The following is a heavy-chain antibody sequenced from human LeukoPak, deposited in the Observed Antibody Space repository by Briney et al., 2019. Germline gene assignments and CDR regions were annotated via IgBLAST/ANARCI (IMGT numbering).Heavy chain of an antibody. CDR2: IYYSGST. CDR1: GGSISSYY. J-gene: IGHJ5*02. D-gene: IGHD2-15*01. CDR3: ARLYCSGGSCYSGADWFDP. Sequence: SETLSLTCTVSGGSISSYYWIWLRQPPGKALEWFGYIYYSGSTNYNPSLKSRVTISVDTSKNQFSLKLSSVTAADTAVYYCARLYCSGGSCYSGADWFDPWGQGTLVTVSS. V-gene: IGHV4-59*08.